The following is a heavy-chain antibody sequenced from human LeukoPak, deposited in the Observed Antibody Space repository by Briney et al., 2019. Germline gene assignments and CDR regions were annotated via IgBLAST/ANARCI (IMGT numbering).Heavy chain of an antibody. CDR3: ARGGIVGANHDAFDI. CDR2: INPNSGGT. Sequence: GASVEVSCKASGYTFTGYYMHWVRQAPGQGLEWMGWINPNSGGTNYAQKFQGRVTMTRDTSISTAYMELSRLRSDDTAVYYCARGGIVGANHDAFDIWGQGTMVTVSS. D-gene: IGHD1-26*01. V-gene: IGHV1-2*02. J-gene: IGHJ3*02. CDR1: GYTFTGYY.